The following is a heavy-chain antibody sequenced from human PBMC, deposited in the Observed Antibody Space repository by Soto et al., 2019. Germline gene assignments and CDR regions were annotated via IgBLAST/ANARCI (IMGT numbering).Heavy chain of an antibody. V-gene: IGHV2-26*01. CDR1: GFSLSNARMG. CDR3: ARIRLNYDFWSGYPNCYFDY. CDR2: IFSNDEK. J-gene: IGHJ4*02. D-gene: IGHD3-3*01. Sequence: QVTLKESGPVLVKPTETLMLTCTVSGFSLSNARMGVSWIRQPPGKALEWLAHIFSNDEKSYSTSLKSRLTISKDTSKSQVVLTMTNMDPVDTATYYCARIRLNYDFWSGYPNCYFDYWGQGTLVTVSS.